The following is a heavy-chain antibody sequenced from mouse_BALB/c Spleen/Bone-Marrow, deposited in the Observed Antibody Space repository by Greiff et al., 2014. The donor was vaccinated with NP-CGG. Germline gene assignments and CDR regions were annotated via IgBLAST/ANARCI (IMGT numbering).Heavy chain of an antibody. CDR2: IDPANGNT. V-gene: IGHV14-3*02. D-gene: IGHD2-3*01. Sequence: EVQLQQSGAELVKPGASVKLSCTASGFNIKDTYMHWVKQRPEQGLERIGRIDPANGNTKYDPKFQGKATITADTSSNTACLQLSSLTSEDTAVYYCARSLYDGYFSWFAYWGQGTLVTVSA. J-gene: IGHJ3*01. CDR3: ARSLYDGYFSWFAY. CDR1: GFNIKDTY.